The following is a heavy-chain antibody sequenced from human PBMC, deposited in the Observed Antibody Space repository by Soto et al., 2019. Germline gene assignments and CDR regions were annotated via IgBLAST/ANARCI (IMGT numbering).Heavy chain of an antibody. D-gene: IGHD3-10*01. J-gene: IGHJ4*02. CDR1: GYTFTSYG. CDR2: ISAYNGNT. Sequence: QVQLVQSGAEVKKPGASVKVSCRASGYTFTSYGISWVRQAPGQGLEWMAWISAYNGNTYYAQNSQSKVTMATDTSTSTAYRARRSLRARDTTVYYGAREYYYGSGPWYWGQGPLVTVSS. CDR3: AREYYYGSGPWY. V-gene: IGHV1-18*01.